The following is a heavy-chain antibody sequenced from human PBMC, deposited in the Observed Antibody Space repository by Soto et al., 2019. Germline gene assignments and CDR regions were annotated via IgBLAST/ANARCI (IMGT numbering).Heavy chain of an antibody. CDR2: INHSGST. CDR1: GGSFSGYY. V-gene: IGHV4-34*01. J-gene: IGHJ4*02. CDR3: ARCHYVWGRYRYDY. D-gene: IGHD3-16*02. Sequence: SETLSLTCAVYGGSFSGYYWSWIRQPPGKGLEWIGEINHSGSTNYNPSLKSRVTISVDTSKNQFSLKLSSVTAADTAVYYCARCHYVWGRYRYDYWGQGTLVTVSS.